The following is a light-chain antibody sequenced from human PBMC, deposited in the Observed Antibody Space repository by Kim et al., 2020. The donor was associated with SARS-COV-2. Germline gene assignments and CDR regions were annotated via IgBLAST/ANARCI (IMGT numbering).Light chain of an antibody. V-gene: IGLV3-21*04. CDR1: NIGSKS. CDR2: YDS. J-gene: IGLJ3*02. Sequence: SYELTQPPSVSVASGKTARITCGGNNIGSKSVHWYQQKPGQAPVLVIYYDSDRPSGIPERFSGSNSGNTATLPISRVEAGDEADYYCQVWDSSSDHWVFGGGTQLTVL. CDR3: QVWDSSSDHWV.